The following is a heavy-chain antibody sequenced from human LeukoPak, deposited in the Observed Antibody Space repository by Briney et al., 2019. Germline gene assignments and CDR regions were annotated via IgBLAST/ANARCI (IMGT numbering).Heavy chain of an antibody. D-gene: IGHD6-13*01. V-gene: IGHV4-30-4*08. Sequence: SQTLSLTCTVSGGSLTSGDSYWSWIRQPPGMGLEWIGYIFYSGSTDYNSSLKSRLSLSLDTSKNQFSLKLSSVTAADTAVYYCARAGQQLVFDYWGQGTLVTVSS. CDR3: ARAGQQLVFDY. CDR1: GGSLTSGDSY. CDR2: IFYSGST. J-gene: IGHJ4*02.